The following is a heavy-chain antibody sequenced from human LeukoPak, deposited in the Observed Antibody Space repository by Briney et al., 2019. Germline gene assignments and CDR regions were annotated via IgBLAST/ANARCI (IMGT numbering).Heavy chain of an antibody. CDR2: INPNSGGT. V-gene: IGHV1-2*02. D-gene: IGHD5-12*01. J-gene: IGHJ4*02. Sequence: GASVKVSCKASGYTFIGYYMHWVRQAPGQGLEWMGWINPNSGGTNYAQKFQGRVTMTRDTSISTAYMELSRLRSDDTAVYYCARVLSERGYSGYWSLENWGQGTLVTVSS. CDR1: GYTFIGYY. CDR3: ARVLSERGYSGYWSLEN.